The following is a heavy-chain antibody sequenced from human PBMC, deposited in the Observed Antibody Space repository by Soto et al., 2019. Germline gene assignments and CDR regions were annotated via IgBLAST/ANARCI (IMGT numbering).Heavy chain of an antibody. V-gene: IGHV4-34*01. CDR3: AKTFYHRLLGEVFGS. D-gene: IGHD3-10*01. CDR2: INHSGST. J-gene: IGHJ4*02. CDR1: GGSFSGYY. Sequence: SETLSLTCAVYGGSFSGYYWSWIRQPPGKGLEWIGEINHSGSTNYNPSLKSRVTISVDTSKNQFSLKLSSVTAADTAVYYCAKTFYHRLLGEVFGSWGQGTQVTVSS.